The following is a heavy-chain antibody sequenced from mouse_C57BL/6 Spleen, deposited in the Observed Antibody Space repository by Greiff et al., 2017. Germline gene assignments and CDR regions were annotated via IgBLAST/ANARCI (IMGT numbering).Heavy chain of an antibody. Sequence: QVQLQQSGAELARPGASVKLSCKASGYTFTSYGISWVKQRPGQGLEWIGEIYPRSGNTYYNEKFKGKATLTADKSSSTAYMELRSLTSEDSAVYFCARRDYGRSMDYWGQGTSVTVSS. D-gene: IGHD1-1*01. J-gene: IGHJ4*01. CDR1: GYTFTSYG. V-gene: IGHV1-81*01. CDR3: ARRDYGRSMDY. CDR2: IYPRSGNT.